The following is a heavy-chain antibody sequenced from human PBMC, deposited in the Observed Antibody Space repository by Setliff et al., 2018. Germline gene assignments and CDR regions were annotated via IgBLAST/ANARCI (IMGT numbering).Heavy chain of an antibody. CDR3: ARALCSSSFPFDY. CDR2: IYHSGST. V-gene: IGHV4-38-2*02. J-gene: IGHJ4*02. CDR1: GYSISSGYY. Sequence: KTSETLSLTCTVSGYSISSGYYWGWIREPPGKGLEWIGSIYHSGSTFYNPSLKSRVTISVDTSKNQFSLKLSSVTAADTAVYYCARALCSSSFPFDYWGQGTLVTVSS. D-gene: IGHD6-13*01.